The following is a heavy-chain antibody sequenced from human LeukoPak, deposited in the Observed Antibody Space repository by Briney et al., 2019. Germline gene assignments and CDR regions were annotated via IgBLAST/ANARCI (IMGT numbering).Heavy chain of an antibody. CDR2: ISYDGSNK. Sequence: GRSLRLSCAASGFTFSSNAMHWVRQAPGKGLEWVAVISYDGSNKYYADSVKGRFTISRDNSKNTLYLQMNSLRVEDTAVYYCVRDARYCPDSWGQGTLVTVSS. CDR3: VRDARYCPDS. J-gene: IGHJ5*02. V-gene: IGHV3-30*04. D-gene: IGHD2-8*02. CDR1: GFTFSSNA.